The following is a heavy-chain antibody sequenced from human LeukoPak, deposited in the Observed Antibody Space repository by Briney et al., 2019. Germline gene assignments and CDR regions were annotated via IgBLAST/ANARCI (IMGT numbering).Heavy chain of an antibody. CDR3: ARDSSSYSYYYYGMDV. V-gene: IGHV1-18*01. J-gene: IGHJ6*02. CDR2: ISAYNGNT. D-gene: IGHD6-13*01. Sequence: ASVKVSCKASGGTFSSYAISWVRQAPGQGLEWMGWISAYNGNTNYAQKLQGRVTMTTDTSTSTAYMELRSLRSDDTAVYYCARDSSSYSYYYYGMDVWGQGTTVTVSS. CDR1: GGTFSSYA.